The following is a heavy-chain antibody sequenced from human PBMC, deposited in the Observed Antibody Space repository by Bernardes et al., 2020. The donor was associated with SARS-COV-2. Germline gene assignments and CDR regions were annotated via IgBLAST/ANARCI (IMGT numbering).Heavy chain of an antibody. V-gene: IGHV4-39*01. CDR3: ARGGSRATWIQLWFSPPFDY. D-gene: IGHD5-18*01. CDR2: ISYSGTT. CDR1: GDSMSSRRYY. J-gene: IGHJ4*02. Sequence: SETLSLTCTVSGDSMSSRRYYWGWIRQPPGKGLEWIGSISYSGTTNYNPSLKSRVTISVDTSKQQFSLKLSSVTAADTAVYYCARGGSRATWIQLWFSPPFDYWGQGTLVTVSS.